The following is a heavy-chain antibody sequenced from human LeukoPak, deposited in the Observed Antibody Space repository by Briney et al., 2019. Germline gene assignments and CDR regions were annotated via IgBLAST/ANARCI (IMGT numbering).Heavy chain of an antibody. CDR3: ARGRWTAHTVGYYFDS. J-gene: IGHJ4*02. CDR1: GYSFSSYA. Sequence: ASVKVSCKASGYSFSSYAINWVRQAPGQRLEWMGWIDAGNGRTKYSQEFQGRVAITRDTSASTAYMELSSLRSEDMAMYYCARGRWTAHTVGYYFDSWGQGTLVTVSS. V-gene: IGHV1-3*03. CDR2: IDAGNGRT. D-gene: IGHD2-21*02.